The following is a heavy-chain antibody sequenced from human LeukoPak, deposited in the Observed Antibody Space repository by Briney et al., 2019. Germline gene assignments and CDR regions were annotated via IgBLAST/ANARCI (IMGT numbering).Heavy chain of an antibody. CDR3: ARDGNCSGGSCSLDY. D-gene: IGHD2-15*01. V-gene: IGHV1-2*02. Sequence: GASVTVSCTASGYTFTGHYIHWVRQAPGQGLEWMGWINPNSGGTNYAQKFQGRVTMTRDTSINSAYMELRRLRSDDTAVYYCARDGNCSGGSCSLDYWGQGTLVTVSS. CDR2: INPNSGGT. J-gene: IGHJ4*02. CDR1: GYTFTGHY.